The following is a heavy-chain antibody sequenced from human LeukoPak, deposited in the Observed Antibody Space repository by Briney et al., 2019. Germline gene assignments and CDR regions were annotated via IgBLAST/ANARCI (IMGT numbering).Heavy chain of an antibody. D-gene: IGHD6-13*01. V-gene: IGHV3-23*01. Sequence: GGSLRLSCAASAFTFSSYAMSWVRQAPGKGLEWVSVIIGSGGNTYYADSVKGRFTISRDNSKNTLYLQMNSLRAEDTAVYYCAKRAGIAAAGTFDYWGQGSLVTVSS. CDR2: IIGSGGNT. J-gene: IGHJ4*02. CDR3: AKRAGIAAAGTFDY. CDR1: AFTFSSYA.